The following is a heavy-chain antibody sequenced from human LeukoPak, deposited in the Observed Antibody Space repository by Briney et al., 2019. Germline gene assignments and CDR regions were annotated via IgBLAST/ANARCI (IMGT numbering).Heavy chain of an antibody. CDR3: ARDFIRGAPDYLDQ. Sequence: PGRSLRLSCAASGFTFSSYPMRWGRKAPGKGVEWVAVIGYDGVNKFYTDSVKGGFTISRDASKNTLYLQMDSQRAENTAVYYWARDFIRGAPDYLDQWGQGTLVTVSS. D-gene: IGHD3-10*01. V-gene: IGHV3-30*04. J-gene: IGHJ4*02. CDR1: GFTFSSYP. CDR2: IGYDGVNK.